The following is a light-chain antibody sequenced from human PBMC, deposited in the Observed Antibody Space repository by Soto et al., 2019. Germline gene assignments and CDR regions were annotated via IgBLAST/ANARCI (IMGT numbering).Light chain of an antibody. CDR2: EAS. J-gene: IGKJ4*01. V-gene: IGKV1-5*03. CDR3: QEYNHWHPIT. Sequence: DIQMTQSPSTLSASVGDRVKITCRASQSIKSWLAWYQQKPWKAPKLLIYEASSLESGVPSRFGGSGSGTEFTLTISSLQPDDFATYYGQEYNHWHPITFGGGTKVDIK. CDR1: QSIKSW.